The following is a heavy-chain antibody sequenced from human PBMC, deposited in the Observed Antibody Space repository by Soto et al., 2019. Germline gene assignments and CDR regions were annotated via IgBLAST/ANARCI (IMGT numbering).Heavy chain of an antibody. D-gene: IGHD2-21*01. J-gene: IGHJ6*03. V-gene: IGHV4-59*01. CDR3: ARVGFVKYYYYYMDV. CDR1: GGSISSYY. CDR2: IYYSGST. Sequence: PLETLSLTCTVSGGSISSYYWSWIRQPPGKGLEWIGYIYYSGSTNYNPSLKSRVTISVDTSKNQFSLKLSSVTAADTAVYYCARVGFVKYYYYYMDVWGKGTTVTVSS.